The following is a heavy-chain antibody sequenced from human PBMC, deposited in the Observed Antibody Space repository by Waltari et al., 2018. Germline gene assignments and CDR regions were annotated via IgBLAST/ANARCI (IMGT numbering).Heavy chain of an antibody. CDR2: ISWNSGSI. D-gene: IGHD3-9*01. J-gene: IGHJ4*02. V-gene: IGHV3-9*01. Sequence: EVQLVESGGGLVQPGRSLRLSCAASGFTFDDYAMHWVRQAPGKGLGWVSGISWNSGSIGYGDSVKGRFTISRDNAKNSLYLQMNSLRAEDTALYYCAKDRVYDILTGSPDYWGQGTLVTVSS. CDR1: GFTFDDYA. CDR3: AKDRVYDILTGSPDY.